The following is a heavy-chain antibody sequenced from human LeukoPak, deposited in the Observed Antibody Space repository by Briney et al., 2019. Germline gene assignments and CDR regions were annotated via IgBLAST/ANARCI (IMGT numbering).Heavy chain of an antibody. Sequence: GRSLRLSCAASGFTFNKYGMHWVRQAPGKGLEWVAVISNDGSHKNDADSVKGRFTISRDNSKNTLYLQMNSLRVEDTAVYYCAKEGSSSSWYYYGLDVWGQGTTVTVSS. J-gene: IGHJ6*02. D-gene: IGHD6-6*01. CDR1: GFTFNKYG. CDR2: ISNDGSHK. V-gene: IGHV3-30*18. CDR3: AKEGSSSSWYYYGLDV.